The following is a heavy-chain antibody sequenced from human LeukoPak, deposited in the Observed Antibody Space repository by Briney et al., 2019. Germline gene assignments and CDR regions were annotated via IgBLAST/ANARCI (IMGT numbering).Heavy chain of an antibody. D-gene: IGHD2-2*01. CDR1: GFTFSSHS. J-gene: IGHJ5*02. V-gene: IGHV3-48*04. Sequence: GGSLRLSCAASGFTFSSHSMNWVRQSPGKGLEWVSYMSSSGSPIYYADSVKGRFTITKDNAKNSLYLQMNSLRAEDTAVYYCARVGVSFNPIVVVPAAMIGWFDPWGQGTLVTVSS. CDR2: MSSSGSPI. CDR3: ARVGVSFNPIVVVPAAMIGWFDP.